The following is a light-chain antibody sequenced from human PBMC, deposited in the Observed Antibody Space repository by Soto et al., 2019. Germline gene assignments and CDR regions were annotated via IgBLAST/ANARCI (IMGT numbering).Light chain of an antibody. CDR1: QGIGSA. Sequence: ALQLTQSPSTLSASVGDRVTITCRASQGIGSALAWYQQKPGKAPKLLIYDASSLESGVPSRFSGSGSGTEFTLTISSLQPEDFASYYCQQYNSYSTFGQGTNVDIK. V-gene: IGKV1-13*02. J-gene: IGKJ1*01. CDR3: QQYNSYST. CDR2: DAS.